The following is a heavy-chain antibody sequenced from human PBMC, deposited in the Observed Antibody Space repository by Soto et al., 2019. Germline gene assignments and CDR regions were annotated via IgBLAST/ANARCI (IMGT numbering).Heavy chain of an antibody. CDR1: GFTFSSYA. Sequence: GGSLRLSCAASGFTFSSYAMSWVRQAPGKGLEWVSAISGSGGSTYYADSVRGRFTISRDNSKNTLYLQMNSLRAEDTAVYYWADQGGGDNVDIYCFDPWGQGTLVTVSS. CDR2: ISGSGGST. D-gene: IGHD2-21*02. V-gene: IGHV3-23*01. J-gene: IGHJ5*02. CDR3: ADQGGGDNVDIYCFDP.